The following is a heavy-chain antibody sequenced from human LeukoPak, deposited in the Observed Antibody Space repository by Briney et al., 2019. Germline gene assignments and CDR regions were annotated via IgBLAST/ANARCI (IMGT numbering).Heavy chain of an antibody. D-gene: IGHD5-12*01. CDR1: GFTFSSYG. CDR3: ARDWMATTVDY. CDR2: IWYDGSNK. V-gene: IGHV3-33*01. J-gene: IGHJ4*02. Sequence: GGSLRLSCAASGFTFSSYGMHWVRQAPGKGLEWVAVIWYDGSNKYYADSVKGRFTISRDNSKNTLYLQMNSLRAEDTAVYYCARDWMATTVDYWGQGTLVTVPS.